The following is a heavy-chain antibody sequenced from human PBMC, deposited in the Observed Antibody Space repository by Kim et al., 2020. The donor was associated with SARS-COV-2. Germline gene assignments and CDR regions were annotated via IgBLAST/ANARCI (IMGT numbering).Heavy chain of an antibody. J-gene: IGHJ3*01. CDR3: ARTLGELSAFDV. V-gene: IGHV4-4*07. CDR2: T. Sequence: TKYNPSRKRRVTMSVDASKNQFSLNLTSVTAADTAVYYCARTLGELSAFDVWGQGTLVTVSS. D-gene: IGHD3-16*01.